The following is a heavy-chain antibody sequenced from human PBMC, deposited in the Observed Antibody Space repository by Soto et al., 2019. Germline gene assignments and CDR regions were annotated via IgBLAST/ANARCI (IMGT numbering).Heavy chain of an antibody. CDR2: IIPIFGTA. CDR3: ARLGKGMVRGVMGYYYYYGMDV. CDR1: GNTFTSYA. Sequence: SVKVSCKASGNTFTSYAISWGRQAPGQGLEWMGGIIPIFGTANYAQKFQGTVTITADESTSTAYMELSSLRSEDTAVYYCARLGKGMVRGVMGYYYYYGMDVWGQ. V-gene: IGHV1-69*13. D-gene: IGHD3-10*01. J-gene: IGHJ6*02.